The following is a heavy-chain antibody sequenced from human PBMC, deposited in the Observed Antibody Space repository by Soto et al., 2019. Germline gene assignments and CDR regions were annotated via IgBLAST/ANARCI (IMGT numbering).Heavy chain of an antibody. CDR2: ISGSDGKT. Sequence: DVQLLESGGSLVQPGWSLRLSCAASGFSFSSYAMSWVRQAPGKGLEWVSTISGSDGKTFYADSVKGRFSISRDTSKNTLYLQMNSLRADDTAVYYCARWSYLDYWGQGTRVTVSS. CDR1: GFSFSSYA. CDR3: ARWSYLDY. D-gene: IGHD3-3*01. V-gene: IGHV3-23*01. J-gene: IGHJ4*02.